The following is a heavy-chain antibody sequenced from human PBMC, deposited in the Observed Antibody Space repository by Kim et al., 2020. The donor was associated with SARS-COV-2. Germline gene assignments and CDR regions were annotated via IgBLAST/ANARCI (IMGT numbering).Heavy chain of an antibody. J-gene: IGHJ3*02. D-gene: IGHD6-19*01. CDR3: ARITIAVAGKVWDAFDI. V-gene: IGHV1-69*02. Sequence: FQGRVTITADKSTSTAYMELSSLRSEDTAVYYCARITIAVAGKVWDAFDIWGQGTMVTVSS.